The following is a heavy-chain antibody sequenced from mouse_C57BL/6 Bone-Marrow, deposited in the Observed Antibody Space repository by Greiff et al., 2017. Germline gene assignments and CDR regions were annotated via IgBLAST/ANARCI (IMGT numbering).Heavy chain of an antibody. D-gene: IGHD1-1*01. CDR3: ASADYYGSSRYYFDY. Sequence: QVQLKQSGPGLVAPSQSLSITCTVSGFSLTSYGVDWVRQSPGKGLEWLGVIWGVGSTNYNSALKSRLSISKDNSKSQVFLKMNSLQTDDTAMYYCASADYYGSSRYYFDYWGQGTTLTVSS. V-gene: IGHV2-6*01. J-gene: IGHJ2*01. CDR1: GFSLTSYG. CDR2: IWGVGST.